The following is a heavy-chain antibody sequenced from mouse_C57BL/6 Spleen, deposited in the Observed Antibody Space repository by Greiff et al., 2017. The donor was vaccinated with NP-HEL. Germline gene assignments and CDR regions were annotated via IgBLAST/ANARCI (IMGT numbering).Heavy chain of an antibody. CDR1: GFTFSNYW. Sequence: EVKLMESGGGLVQPGGSMKLSCVASGFTFSNYWMNWVRQSPEKGLEWVAQIRLKSDNYATHYAESVKGRFTISRDDSKSSVYLQMNNLRAEDTGIYYCTPTGTEGVDYWGQGTTLTVSS. D-gene: IGHD4-1*02. CDR2: IRLKSDNYAT. CDR3: TPTGTEGVDY. V-gene: IGHV6-3*01. J-gene: IGHJ2*01.